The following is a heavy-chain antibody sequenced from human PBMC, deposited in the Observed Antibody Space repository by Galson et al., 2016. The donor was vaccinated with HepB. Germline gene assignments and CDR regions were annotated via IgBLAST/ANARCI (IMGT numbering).Heavy chain of an antibody. Sequence: SLRLSCAASGLTFSSFAMSWVRQAPGKGLEWVSGIIGSGGRTWYADSVQGRFSISRDNSKNTLYLQLATLRAEDTAVYYCAKMKGQNYYDYGMDVWGQGTAVTVSS. CDR1: GLTFSSFA. CDR2: IIGSGGRT. J-gene: IGHJ6*02. V-gene: IGHV3-23*01. CDR3: AKMKGQNYYDYGMDV.